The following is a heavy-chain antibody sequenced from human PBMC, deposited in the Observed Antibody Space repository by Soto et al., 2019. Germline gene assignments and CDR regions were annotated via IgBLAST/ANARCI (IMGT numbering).Heavy chain of an antibody. CDR1: GFSVNSDY. CDR2: IYSGETT. CDR3: TRDGRGLGRLSLFEY. J-gene: IGHJ4*02. Sequence: GGSLRLSCAASGFSVNSDYMNWVRQTPGKGLEWVASIYSGETTYYADSVRGRFTISSDKSKNTLYFQLSSLRIEDTAVYYCTRDGRGLGRLSLFEYWGQGVLVTVSS. V-gene: IGHV3-53*01. D-gene: IGHD2-21*02.